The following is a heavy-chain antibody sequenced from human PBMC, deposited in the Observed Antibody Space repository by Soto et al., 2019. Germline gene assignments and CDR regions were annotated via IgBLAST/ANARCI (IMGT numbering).Heavy chain of an antibody. J-gene: IGHJ5*02. V-gene: IGHV4-59*12. CDR1: GSSISSYY. CDR3: ARVPGP. D-gene: IGHD3-10*01. CDR2: IYHSGST. Sequence: PSETLSLTCTVSGSSISSYYWSRIRQPPGKGLEWIGYIYHSGSTYYNPSLKSRVTISVDRSKNQFSLKLSSVTAADTAVYYCARVPGPWGQGTLVTVSS.